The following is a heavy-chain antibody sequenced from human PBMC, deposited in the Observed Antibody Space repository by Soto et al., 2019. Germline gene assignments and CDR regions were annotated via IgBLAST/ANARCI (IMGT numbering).Heavy chain of an antibody. J-gene: IGHJ4*02. CDR2: INVGNGNT. CDR3: ASSSERGY. V-gene: IGHV1-3*01. Sequence: QVQLVQSGAEVKKPGASVKVSCKASGYTYTNYPIHGVRQAPGQGLEWMGWINVGNGNTKYSQKFQGRVTMTRDTSASTAYMELSSLGSEDTAVYYCASSSERGYWGQGTLVTVSS. CDR1: GYTYTNYP.